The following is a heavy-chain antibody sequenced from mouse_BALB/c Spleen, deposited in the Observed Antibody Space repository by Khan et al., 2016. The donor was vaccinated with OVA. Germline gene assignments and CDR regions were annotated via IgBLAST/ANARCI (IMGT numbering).Heavy chain of an antibody. V-gene: IGHV1S41*01. CDR3: ARENYYGRNCYAMDY. J-gene: IGHJ4*01. Sequence: DLVKPGASVKLSCKASGYTFTSYWINWIKQRPGQGLEWIGRIAPGSGSSSYNEMFKGKATLTLDTSSSTAYIQLSSLSSEDSAVYFCARENYYGRNCYAMDYWGQGTSGTVSS. D-gene: IGHD1-1*01. CDR2: IAPGSGSS. CDR1: GYTFTSYW.